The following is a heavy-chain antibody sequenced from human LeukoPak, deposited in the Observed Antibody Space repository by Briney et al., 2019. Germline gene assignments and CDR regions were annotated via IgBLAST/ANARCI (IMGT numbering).Heavy chain of an antibody. CDR3: ARVKGDYQYYYYYYMDV. D-gene: IGHD4-17*01. Sequence: GGSLRLSCTVSGFTVSSNSMSWVRQAPGKGLEWVANIKQDGSEKYYVDSVKGRFTISRDNAKNSLYLQMNSLRAEDTAVYYCARVKGDYQYYYYYYMDVWGKGTTVTVSS. CDR2: IKQDGSEK. V-gene: IGHV3-7*01. CDR1: GFTVSSNS. J-gene: IGHJ6*03.